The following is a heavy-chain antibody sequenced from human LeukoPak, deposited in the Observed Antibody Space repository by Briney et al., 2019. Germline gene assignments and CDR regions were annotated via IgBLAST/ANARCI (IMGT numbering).Heavy chain of an antibody. J-gene: IGHJ4*02. CDR3: ARDREFCRY. CDR1: GFTFSSYE. CDR2: ISSGGSAI. D-gene: IGHD3-16*01. V-gene: IGHV3-48*03. Sequence: GGSLRLSCAASGFTFSSYEMNWVRQAPGKGLEWVSYISSGGSAISYADSVKGRFTISRDNAKNSLYLQMNSLRAEDTAVYCCARDREFCRYWGQGTLVTVSS.